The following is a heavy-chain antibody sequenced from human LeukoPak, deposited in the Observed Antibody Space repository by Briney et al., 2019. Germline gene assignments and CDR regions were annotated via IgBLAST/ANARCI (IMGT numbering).Heavy chain of an antibody. D-gene: IGHD5-18*01. Sequence: SETLSLTCTVSGGSISSYYWSWIRQPAGKGLEWIGRIYTSGSTNYNPSLKSRVTMSVDTSKNQFSLKLSSVTAADTAVYYCAREGVRGYSYGPGINWFDPWGQGTLVTVSP. CDR3: AREGVRGYSYGPGINWFDP. CDR2: IYTSGST. V-gene: IGHV4-4*07. CDR1: GGSISSYY. J-gene: IGHJ5*02.